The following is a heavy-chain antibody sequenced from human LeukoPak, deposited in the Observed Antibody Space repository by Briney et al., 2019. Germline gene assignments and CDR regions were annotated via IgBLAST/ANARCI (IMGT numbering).Heavy chain of an antibody. J-gene: IGHJ5*02. D-gene: IGHD3-22*01. V-gene: IGHV3-11*01. CDR2: ISSSGSTI. CDR3: ARDLHFHYYDSSGYYSPVLFDP. CDR1: GFTXSDYY. Sequence: LXLSCXASGFTXSDYYMSWIRQAPGKGLEWVSYISSSGSTIYYADSVKGRFTISRDNAKNSLYLQMNSLRAEDTAVYYCARDLHFHYYDSSGYYSPVLFDPWGQGTLVTVSS.